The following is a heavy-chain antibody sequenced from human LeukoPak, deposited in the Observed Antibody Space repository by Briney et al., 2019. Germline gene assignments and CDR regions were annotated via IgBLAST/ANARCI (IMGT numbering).Heavy chain of an antibody. CDR1: GGTVSSYG. J-gene: IGHJ5*02. Sequence: GSSVKVSCKASGGTVSSYGISWVRQAPGQGLEWMGGIIPIFGTANYAQKFQGRVTITADKSTSTAYMELSSLRSEDTAVYYCARGRPTTSIAAAGVNWFDPWGQGTLVTVSS. V-gene: IGHV1-69*06. D-gene: IGHD6-13*01. CDR3: ARGRPTTSIAAAGVNWFDP. CDR2: IIPIFGTA.